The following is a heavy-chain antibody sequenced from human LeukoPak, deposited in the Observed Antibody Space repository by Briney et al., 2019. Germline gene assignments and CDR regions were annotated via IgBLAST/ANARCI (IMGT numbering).Heavy chain of an antibody. J-gene: IGHJ4*02. D-gene: IGHD6-19*01. CDR3: ARSSNIAVAGITDY. Sequence: ASVKVSCKASGYTFTSYGIRWVRQAPGQGLEWMGWISVYLGNTNYAQKFQGRVTMTTDTSTSTAYLELRSLRSDDTAMYYCARSSNIAVAGITDYWGQGTPVTVSS. V-gene: IGHV1-18*01. CDR2: ISVYLGNT. CDR1: GYTFTSYG.